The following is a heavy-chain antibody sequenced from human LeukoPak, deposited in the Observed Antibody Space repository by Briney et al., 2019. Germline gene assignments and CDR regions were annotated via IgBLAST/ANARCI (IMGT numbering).Heavy chain of an antibody. CDR1: GYTFTRYS. CDR3: ARDHGGYETEYYFDY. J-gene: IGHJ4*02. CDR2: ISAYNGDT. D-gene: IGHD5-12*01. V-gene: IGHV1-18*01. Sequence: ASVKVSCKASGYTFTRYSISWVRQAPGQGLEWMGWISAYNGDTKYEQKLQGRVTLTTDASTSTAYMELRSLRSDDTAVYYCARDHGGYETEYYFDYWGQGTLVTVSS.